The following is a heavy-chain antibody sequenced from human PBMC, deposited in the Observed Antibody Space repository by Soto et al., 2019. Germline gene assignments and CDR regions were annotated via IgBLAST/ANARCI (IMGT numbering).Heavy chain of an antibody. V-gene: IGHV4-39*07. CDR1: CASISSSSYY. J-gene: IGHJ4*02. CDR3: ARGRGDTAMAWYY. D-gene: IGHD5-18*01. CDR2: IYYSGST. Sequence: SETLSLTCTVSCASISSSSYYWGWIRQPPGKGLEWIGSIYYSGSTYYNPSLKSRVTISVDTSKNQFSLKLSSVTAADTAVYYCARGRGDTAMAWYYWGQGTLVTVS.